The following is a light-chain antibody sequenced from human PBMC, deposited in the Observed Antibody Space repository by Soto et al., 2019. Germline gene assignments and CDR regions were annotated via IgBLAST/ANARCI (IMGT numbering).Light chain of an antibody. J-gene: IGLJ2*01. V-gene: IGLV2-14*01. CDR3: SSYTSSAYVV. Sequence: QSALTQSASVSGSPGQSITISCTGTSSDVGGFNYVSWYQLHPGKAPKLMIYEVTNRPSGISNRFSGSKSGNTASLTISGLQAEDEADYYCSSYTSSAYVVFGGGTKVTVL. CDR2: EVT. CDR1: SSDVGGFNY.